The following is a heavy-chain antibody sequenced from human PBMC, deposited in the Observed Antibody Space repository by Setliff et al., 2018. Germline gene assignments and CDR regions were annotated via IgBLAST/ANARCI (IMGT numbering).Heavy chain of an antibody. V-gene: IGHV5-51*01. CDR1: GYSFSISW. Sequence: GGSLRLSCTASGYSFSISWIGWVRQLPGKGLDWMCLIWPGDSLIKYRPSFQGQVTISADKSISTAYLQCSSLKASDTAIYYCARPSAGWSKPFDVWGQGTMVTVSS. CDR2: IWPGDSLI. J-gene: IGHJ3*01. D-gene: IGHD6-19*01. CDR3: ARPSAGWSKPFDV.